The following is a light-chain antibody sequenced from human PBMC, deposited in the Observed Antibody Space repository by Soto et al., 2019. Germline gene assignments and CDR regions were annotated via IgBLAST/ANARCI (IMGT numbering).Light chain of an antibody. Sequence: DIQMTQSPSSLSASVGDRVTITCRASESIARHLNWYQQKPGKAPKLLIYAASSLQNGVPSRFXGGRSGTDFTLTISTLQPEDFATYYCQQSYSALSITFGQGTRLEIK. J-gene: IGKJ5*01. CDR1: ESIARH. CDR2: AAS. CDR3: QQSYSALSIT. V-gene: IGKV1-39*01.